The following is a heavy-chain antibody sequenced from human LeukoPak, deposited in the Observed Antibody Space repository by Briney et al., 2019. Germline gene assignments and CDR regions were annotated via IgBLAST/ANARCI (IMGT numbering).Heavy chain of an antibody. CDR1: GYTFTGYY. V-gene: IGHV1-18*04. CDR2: ISAYNGNT. CDR3: ARGSDSSWLLDY. Sequence: ASVKVSCKASGYTFTGYYMYWVRQAPGQGLEWMGWISAYNGNTNYAQKLQGRVTMTTDTSTSTAYMELRSLRSDDTAVYYCARGSDSSWLLDYWGQGTLVTVSS. J-gene: IGHJ4*02. D-gene: IGHD6-13*01.